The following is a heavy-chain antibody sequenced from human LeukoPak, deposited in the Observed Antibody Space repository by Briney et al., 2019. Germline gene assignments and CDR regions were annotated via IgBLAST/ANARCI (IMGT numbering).Heavy chain of an antibody. D-gene: IGHD3-10*01. J-gene: IGHJ4*02. CDR1: GYSIYSNFY. Sequence: SETLSLTCAVSGYSIYSNFYWGWIRQPPGKGLEWIGSIYHSGSSYCNPSLKNRVTISMDTSNNQFSLKLTSVTAADTAIYYCARHDSSGSSGTYYSVDYWGQGTLVTVSS. CDR2: IYHSGSS. V-gene: IGHV4-38-2*01. CDR3: ARHDSSGSSGTYYSVDY.